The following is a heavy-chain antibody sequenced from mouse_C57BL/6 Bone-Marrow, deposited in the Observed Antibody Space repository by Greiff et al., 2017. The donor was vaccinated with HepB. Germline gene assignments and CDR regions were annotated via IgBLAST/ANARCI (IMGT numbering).Heavy chain of an antibody. J-gene: IGHJ3*01. CDR3: ARSDDWASWFAY. CDR2: ILPGSGST. D-gene: IGHD4-1*01. V-gene: IGHV1-9*01. Sequence: QVQLQQSGAELMKPGASVKLSCKATGYTFTGYWIEWVKQRPGHGLEWIGEILPGSGSTNYNVKFKGKATFTADTSSNTAYMQLSSLTTEDSAIYYCARSDDWASWFAYWGQGTLVTVSA. CDR1: GYTFTGYW.